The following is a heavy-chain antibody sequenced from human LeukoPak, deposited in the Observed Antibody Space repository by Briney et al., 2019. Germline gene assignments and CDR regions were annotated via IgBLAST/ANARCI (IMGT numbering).Heavy chain of an antibody. D-gene: IGHD3-10*01. Sequence: GVSLRLSCAASGFTFDDYGMSWVRQPPGKGLEWVSGIKWNGGSTGYADSVKGRFTISRDNAKNTLYLQMNSLRGEDTALYYCARDVLLWFGETRYYGMDVWGQGTTVTVSS. CDR3: ARDVLLWFGETRYYGMDV. CDR2: IKWNGGST. V-gene: IGHV3-20*04. J-gene: IGHJ6*02. CDR1: GFTFDDYG.